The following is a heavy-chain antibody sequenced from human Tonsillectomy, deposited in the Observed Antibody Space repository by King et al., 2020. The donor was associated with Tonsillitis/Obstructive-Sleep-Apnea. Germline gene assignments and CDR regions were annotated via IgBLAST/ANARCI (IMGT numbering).Heavy chain of an antibody. CDR1: GGSISSGGYY. V-gene: IGHV4-31*03. Sequence: VQLQESGPGLVKPSQTLSLTCTVSGGSISSGGYYWGWIRQHPGKGLEWIGYIYDSGNTYYNPFLKSRISISMEASKNQFPLKRSSVTAADTAVYYCARLPAGDYFDYWGQGTLVTVSS. J-gene: IGHJ4*02. CDR2: IYDSGNT. CDR3: ARLPAGDYFDY.